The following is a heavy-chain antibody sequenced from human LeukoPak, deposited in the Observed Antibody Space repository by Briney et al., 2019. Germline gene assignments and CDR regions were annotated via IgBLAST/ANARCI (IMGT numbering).Heavy chain of an antibody. D-gene: IGHD6-13*01. CDR1: GGSISSYY. CDR2: IYYSGST. Sequence: SETLSLTCTVSGGSISSYYWSWIRQPPGKGLGWIGYIYYSGSTNYNPSLKSRVTISVDTSKNQFSLKLSSVTAADTAVYYCARTLSRGYGKDVWGQGTTVTVSS. V-gene: IGHV4-59*01. CDR3: ARTLSRGYGKDV. J-gene: IGHJ6*02.